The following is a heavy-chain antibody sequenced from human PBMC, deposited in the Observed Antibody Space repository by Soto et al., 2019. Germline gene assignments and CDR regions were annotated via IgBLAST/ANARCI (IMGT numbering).Heavy chain of an antibody. Sequence: QVQLQESGPGLVKPSQTLSLTCTVSGGSISSGDYYWSWIRQPPGKGLEWIGYIYYSGSTYYNPSLKSRVTISVDTSKTQFSLKLSSVTAADTAVYYCARAVDIVLVPAGYFDYWGQGTLVTVSS. CDR1: GGSISSGDYY. CDR2: IYYSGST. V-gene: IGHV4-30-4*01. J-gene: IGHJ4*02. CDR3: ARAVDIVLVPAGYFDY. D-gene: IGHD2-2*01.